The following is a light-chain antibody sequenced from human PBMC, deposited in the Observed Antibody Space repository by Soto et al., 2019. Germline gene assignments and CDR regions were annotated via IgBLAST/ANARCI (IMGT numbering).Light chain of an antibody. CDR3: CSYAGYSVV. CDR1: SSDVGSYNY. Sequence: QSALTQPRSVSGSPGQSVTISCTGTSSDVGSYNYVSWYQQRPGKAPKLIIYDVSKRPSGVPDRFSGSKSGNTASLTISGLQAEDDTDYFCCSYAGYSVVFGGGTKLTVL. CDR2: DVS. J-gene: IGLJ2*01. V-gene: IGLV2-11*01.